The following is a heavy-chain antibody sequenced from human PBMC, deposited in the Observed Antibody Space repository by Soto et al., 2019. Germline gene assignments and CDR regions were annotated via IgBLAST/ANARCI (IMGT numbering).Heavy chain of an antibody. CDR2: ISADGSKD. CDR3: TYGFVAGSEGVFDH. Sequence: QLVESGGGVVRPGRSLRLSCAASGFIFKSYGIHWVRQAPGKVLEWVAFISADGSKDYYTDSVKGRFDISRDNSKNTLYLQMNRLRAEDTAVYYGTYGFVAGSEGVFDHWGQGTLVTVSS. D-gene: IGHD2-2*03. CDR1: GFIFKSYG. V-gene: IGHV3-30*03. J-gene: IGHJ4*02.